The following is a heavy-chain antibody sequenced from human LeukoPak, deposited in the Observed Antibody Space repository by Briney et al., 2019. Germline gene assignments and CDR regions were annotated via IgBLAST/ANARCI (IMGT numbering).Heavy chain of an antibody. Sequence: GGSLRLSCAASGFTFSSYGMHWVRQAPGKGLEWVTVIWYDGSNKYYADSVKGRFTISRDNSKTTLYLQMNSLRVEDTAVYYCAKDPSGRWSGTYVDYSRQGTLVTVSS. J-gene: IGHJ4*02. V-gene: IGHV3-33*06. CDR1: GFTFSSYG. D-gene: IGHD3-3*01. CDR2: IWYDGSNK. CDR3: AKDPSGRWSGTYVDY.